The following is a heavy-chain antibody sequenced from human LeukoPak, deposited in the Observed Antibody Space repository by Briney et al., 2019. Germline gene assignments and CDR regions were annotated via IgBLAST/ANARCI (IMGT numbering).Heavy chain of an antibody. V-gene: IGHV3-21*03. D-gene: IGHD2-2*01. J-gene: IGHJ4*02. CDR2: IISSGSYI. CDR1: GFTFGSYT. CDR3: ARDFGGYCSSSNCYLGWLDY. Sequence: PGGSLRLSCAASGFTFGSYTMNWVRQAPGKGLEWVSSIISSGSYIYYADSVKGRFTISRDNAKNSLYLQMNSLRAEDTAVYYCARDFGGYCSSSNCYLGWLDYWGQGTLVTVSP.